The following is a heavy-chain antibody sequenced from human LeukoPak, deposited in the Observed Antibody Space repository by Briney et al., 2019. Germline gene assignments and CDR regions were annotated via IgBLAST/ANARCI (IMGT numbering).Heavy chain of an antibody. CDR3: ATGREFSSFDF. J-gene: IGHJ4*02. V-gene: IGHV4-59*08. D-gene: IGHD5-18*01. Sequence: PSETLSLTCTVSGGSLGSYYWSWIRHTPGKGLEWIGHIFYSGSTTYNPSLKGRVTISVDTSKNQFALRLTSVTAADTAVYYCATGREFSSFDFWGQGTLVTVSS. CDR2: IFYSGST. CDR1: GGSLGSYY.